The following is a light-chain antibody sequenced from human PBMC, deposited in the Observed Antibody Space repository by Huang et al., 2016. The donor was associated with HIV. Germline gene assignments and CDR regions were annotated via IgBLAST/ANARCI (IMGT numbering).Light chain of an antibody. CDR1: QSVSSY. Sequence: EIVLTQSPATLSLSPGERATLSCRASQSVSSYLAWYQQKPGQAPRLLIYDASSRASGIPARFSGSGSGTDFSLTITSLEPEDVAVYYCQQRSNWPRGITFGQGTRLEIK. CDR2: DAS. CDR3: QQRSNWPRGIT. J-gene: IGKJ5*01. V-gene: IGKV3-11*01.